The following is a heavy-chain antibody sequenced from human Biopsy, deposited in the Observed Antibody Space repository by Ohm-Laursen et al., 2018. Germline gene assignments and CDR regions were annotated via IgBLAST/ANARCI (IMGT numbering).Heavy chain of an antibody. V-gene: IGHV3-30*18. CDR2: LFYNESNT. CDR1: GFTFNNNG. CDR3: AKDRYNYTPIGGFSMDV. D-gene: IGHD5-18*01. J-gene: IGHJ6*02. Sequence: SLRLSCAAPGFTFNNNGMKWSRQAPGKGLGWVAFLFYNESNTYYADSVKGRFTISRDNSRDTLYLQMSSLRAEDTAVYYCAKDRYNYTPIGGFSMDVWGQGTTVTVSS.